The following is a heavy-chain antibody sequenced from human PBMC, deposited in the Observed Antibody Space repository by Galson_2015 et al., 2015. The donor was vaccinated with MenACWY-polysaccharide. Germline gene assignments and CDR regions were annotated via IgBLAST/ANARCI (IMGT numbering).Heavy chain of an antibody. CDR2: IKKDGSEK. CDR3: ARGHRSLGL. J-gene: IGHJ6*02. D-gene: IGHD7-27*01. CDR1: GFTFGNLW. V-gene: IGHV3-7*01. Sequence: SLRLSCAASGFTFGNLWMTWVRQAQGKGLEWVASIKKDGSEKYYVDSVKGRFTISRDNAKDSLYLQMNSLRAEDTAVYFCARGHRSLGLWGQGTTVTVSS.